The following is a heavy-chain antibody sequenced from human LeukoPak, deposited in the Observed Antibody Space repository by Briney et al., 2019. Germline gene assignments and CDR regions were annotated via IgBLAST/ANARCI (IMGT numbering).Heavy chain of an antibody. CDR2: LGGSGGGT. V-gene: IGHV3-23*01. CDR3: ARDPAFNGGFDY. Sequence: PGGSLRLSCAVSGITLSNYGMSWVRQAPGKGLEWVAGLGGSGGGTNYADSVKGRFTISRDNAKNSLYLQMNSLRAEDTAVYYCARDPAFNGGFDYWGQGTLVTVSS. J-gene: IGHJ4*02. D-gene: IGHD2/OR15-2a*01. CDR1: GITLSNYG.